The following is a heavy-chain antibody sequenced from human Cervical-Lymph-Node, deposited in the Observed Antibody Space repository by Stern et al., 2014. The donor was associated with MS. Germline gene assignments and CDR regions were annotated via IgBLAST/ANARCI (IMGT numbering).Heavy chain of an antibody. CDR1: GFTFSSYG. CDR2: IWYDGSNK. D-gene: IGHD3-22*01. CDR3: ARDHRARYYYDSSDI. J-gene: IGHJ3*02. V-gene: IGHV3-33*01. Sequence: MQLVESGGGVVQPGRSLRLSCAASGFTFSSYGMHWVRQAPGKGLEWVAGIWYDGSNKYYADSVKGRFTISRDNSKNTLYLQMNSLRAEDTAVYYCARDHRARYYYDSSDIWGQGTMVTVSS.